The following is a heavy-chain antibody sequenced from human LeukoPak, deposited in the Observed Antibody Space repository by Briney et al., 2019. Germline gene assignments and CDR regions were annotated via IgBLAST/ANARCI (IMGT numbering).Heavy chain of an antibody. D-gene: IGHD4-17*01. Sequence: ASVKVSCKASGYTFTSYAMHWVRQAPGQRLEWMGWINAGNGNTKYSQKFQGRVTITRDTSASTAYMELSSLRSEDTAVYYCAREGRDYGDLPLDYWGQGTLVTVPS. CDR2: INAGNGNT. CDR3: AREGRDYGDLPLDY. V-gene: IGHV1-3*01. J-gene: IGHJ4*02. CDR1: GYTFTSYA.